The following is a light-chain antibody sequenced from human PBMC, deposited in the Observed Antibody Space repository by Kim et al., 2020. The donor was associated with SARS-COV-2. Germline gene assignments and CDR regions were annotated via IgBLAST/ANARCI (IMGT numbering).Light chain of an antibody. CDR1: QGIANY. CDR2: AAS. J-gene: IGKJ1*01. V-gene: IGKV1-27*01. Sequence: SVSVGDGVTITCRASQGIANYLAWYQQKPGKVPKLLVYAASALKSGVPSRFSGRRSGTDFTLTISNLQPEDVATYYCQKYDSAPWTFGQGTKVEI. CDR3: QKYDSAPWT.